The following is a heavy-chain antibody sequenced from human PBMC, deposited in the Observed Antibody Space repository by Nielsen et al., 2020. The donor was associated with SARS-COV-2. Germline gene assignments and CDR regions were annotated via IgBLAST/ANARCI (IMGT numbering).Heavy chain of an antibody. CDR2: IRYDGSNE. J-gene: IGHJ4*02. CDR3: ARGLGVPAAIED. Sequence: GESLKISCAASGFTFSSFAMHWVRQAPGKGLEWVAVIRYDGSNEYYADSVKGRFTISRDNSKNTLYLQMNSLRAEDTAVYYCARGLGVPAAIEDWGQGTLVTVSS. V-gene: IGHV3-33*01. CDR1: GFTFSSFA. D-gene: IGHD2-2*01.